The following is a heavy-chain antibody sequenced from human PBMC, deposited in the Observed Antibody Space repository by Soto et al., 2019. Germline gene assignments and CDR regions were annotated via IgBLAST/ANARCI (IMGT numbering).Heavy chain of an antibody. CDR3: ASTHTTVTEGGAFDI. CDR1: GGSISSGGYY. D-gene: IGHD4-17*01. CDR2: IYYSGST. Sequence: QVQLQESGPGLVKPSQTLSLTCTVSGGSISSGGYYWSWIRQHPGQGLEWIGYIYYSGSTYYNTSLKGGVTISVDTSKNQFSLKLSSVTAADTAVYYCASTHTTVTEGGAFDIWGQGTMVTVSS. J-gene: IGHJ3*02. V-gene: IGHV4-31*03.